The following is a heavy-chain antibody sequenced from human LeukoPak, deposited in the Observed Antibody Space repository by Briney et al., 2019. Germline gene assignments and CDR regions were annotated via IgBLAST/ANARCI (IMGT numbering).Heavy chain of an antibody. CDR3: AKGGASVTRYVDY. J-gene: IGHJ4*02. CDR1: GFTFSSYS. CDR2: MSNSGENT. D-gene: IGHD4-17*01. V-gene: IGHV3-30*18. Sequence: PGRSLTLYCAASGFTFSSYSMQWVRQTPGKGREGVGIMSNSGENTFYGEAVKGRFTISRDNSQNTLYLQMNSLRPEDTAVYYCAKGGASVTRYVDYWGQGTLVTVSS.